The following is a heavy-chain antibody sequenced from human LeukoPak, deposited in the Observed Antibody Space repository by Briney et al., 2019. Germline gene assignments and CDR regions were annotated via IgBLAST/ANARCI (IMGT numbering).Heavy chain of an antibody. CDR3: ARDQSVVGTPPSYYYYYMDV. D-gene: IGHD1-7*01. V-gene: IGHV1-18*01. CDR1: GYTFTSYG. CDR2: LSAYNGNT. Sequence: GASVKVSCKASGYTFTSYGISWVRQAPGQGLEWMGWLSAYNGNTNYAQKLQGRVTMTTDTSTSTAYMELRSLRSDDTAVYYCARDQSVVGTPPSYYYYYMDVWGKGTTVTVSS. J-gene: IGHJ6*03.